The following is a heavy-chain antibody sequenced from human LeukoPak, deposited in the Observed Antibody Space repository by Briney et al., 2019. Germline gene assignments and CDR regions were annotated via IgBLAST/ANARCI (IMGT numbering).Heavy chain of an antibody. J-gene: IGHJ4*02. CDR3: AKWGPYDILTGRIN. Sequence: GGSLRLSCAASGFTFSNYWMTWVRQAPGKGLEWVANIKPDESEKYYVGSVKGRFTISRDNAKNSPYLQMNSLRAEDTAVYYCAKWGPYDILTGRINWGQGTLVTVSS. V-gene: IGHV3-7*03. D-gene: IGHD3-9*01. CDR2: IKPDESEK. CDR1: GFTFSNYW.